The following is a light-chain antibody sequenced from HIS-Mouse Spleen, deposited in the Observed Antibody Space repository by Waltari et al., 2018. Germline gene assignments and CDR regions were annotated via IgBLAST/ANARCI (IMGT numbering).Light chain of an antibody. V-gene: IGLV3-10*01. CDR3: YSTDSSGNHRV. CDR1: ALPKKY. Sequence: SYALTQPPSVSVSPGQTARITCPGDALPKKYAYWNQQKSGQAPVLVIYEDSKRPSGIPERFSGSSSGTMATLTISGAQVEDEADYYCYSTDSSGNHRVFGGGTKLTVL. CDR2: EDS. J-gene: IGLJ2*01.